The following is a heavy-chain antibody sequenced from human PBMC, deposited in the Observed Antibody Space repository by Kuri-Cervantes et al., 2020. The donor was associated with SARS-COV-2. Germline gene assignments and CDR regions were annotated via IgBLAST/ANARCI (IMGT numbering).Heavy chain of an antibody. J-gene: IGHJ4*02. V-gene: IGHV3-11*06. CDR2: ISGSGGYT. CDR1: GFSFSDSY. D-gene: IGHD2-21*02. CDR3: ARDLISVTAYFDF. Sequence: GGSLRLSCVASGFSFSDSYMSWIRQAPGKGLEWVSYISGSGGYTNYADSVKGRFTISRDNAKNSVYLQMRSVRAEDTAVYYYARDLISVTAYFDFWGQGTQVTVSS.